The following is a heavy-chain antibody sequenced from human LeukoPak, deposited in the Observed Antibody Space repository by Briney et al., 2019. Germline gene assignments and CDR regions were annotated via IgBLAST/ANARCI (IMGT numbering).Heavy chain of an antibody. CDR2: INPNSGGT. J-gene: IGHJ4*02. CDR3: AREVVTMVRGVGWEFDY. V-gene: IGHV1-2*02. D-gene: IGHD3-10*01. Sequence: GASVKVSCKASGYTFTGYYMHWVRQAPGQGLEWMGWINPNSGGTNYAQKFQGRVTMTRDTSISTAYMELSRLRSDDTAVYYCAREVVTMVRGVGWEFDYWGQGTLVTVSS. CDR1: GYTFTGYY.